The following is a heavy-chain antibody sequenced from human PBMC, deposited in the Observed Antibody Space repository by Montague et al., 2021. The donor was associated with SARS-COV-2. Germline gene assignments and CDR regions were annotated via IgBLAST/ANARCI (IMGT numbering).Heavy chain of an antibody. CDR3: ASQSGSYYNYFDL. V-gene: IGHV4-31*03. CDR1: GGSISSANYY. CDR2: IYYSGSS. Sequence: TLSLTCSVSGGSISSANYYWSWIRQHPGKGLEFIGYIYYSGSSFYNPSLKSRLTISVDTSKNRLSLRLSSVTAADTAIYFCASQSGSYYNYFDLWGQGTPVTVSS. D-gene: IGHD1-26*01. J-gene: IGHJ4*02.